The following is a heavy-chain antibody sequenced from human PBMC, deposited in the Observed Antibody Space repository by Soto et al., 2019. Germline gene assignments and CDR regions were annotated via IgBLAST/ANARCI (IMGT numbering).Heavy chain of an antibody. Sequence: QVQLVQSGPEVKKPGASAKVSCKTSGYIFSNFGISLMRQVPGQGLEWMGWISGYNGNTNYAQKFQDRVTLTTDTSTNTAYMELRSLRSDDTAVYYCARASGGGVGTTSYWGQGTLVTVSS. D-gene: IGHD1-26*01. J-gene: IGHJ4*02. CDR1: GYIFSNFG. CDR3: ARASGGGVGTTSY. CDR2: ISGYNGNT. V-gene: IGHV1-18*01.